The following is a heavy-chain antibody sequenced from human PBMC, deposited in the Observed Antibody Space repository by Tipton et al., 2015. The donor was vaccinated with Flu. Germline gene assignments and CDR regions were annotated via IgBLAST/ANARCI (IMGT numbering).Heavy chain of an antibody. CDR2: IYYSGST. V-gene: IGHV4-34*01. CDR3: ARDRSDPSGYNSGLPLYYYYYYGMDG. Sequence: LRLSCAVYGGSFSGYYWGWIRQPPGKGLEWIGSIYYSGSTYYNPSLKSRVTISVDTSKNQFSLKLSSVTAADTAVYYCARDRSDPSGYNSGLPLYYYYYYGMDGWGQGTTVTVSS. J-gene: IGHJ6*02. D-gene: IGHD5-18*01. CDR1: GGSFSGYY.